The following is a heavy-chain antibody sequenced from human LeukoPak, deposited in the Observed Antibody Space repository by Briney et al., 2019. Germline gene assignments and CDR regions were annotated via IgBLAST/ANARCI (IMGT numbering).Heavy chain of an antibody. CDR2: IIPIFGTA. Sequence: ASVKVSCKASGGTFSSYAISWVRQAPGQGLEWMGGIIPIFGTANYAQKFQGRVTITADESTSTAYMELSSLRSEDTAVYYCALPLNLYCSSNSCYAFDIWGQGTMVTVSS. CDR3: ALPLNLYCSSNSCYAFDI. V-gene: IGHV1-69*13. CDR1: GGTFSSYA. J-gene: IGHJ3*02. D-gene: IGHD2-2*01.